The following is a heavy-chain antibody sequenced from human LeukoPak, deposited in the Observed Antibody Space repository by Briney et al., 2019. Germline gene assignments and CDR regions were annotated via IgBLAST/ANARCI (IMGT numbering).Heavy chain of an antibody. CDR2: ISYGGSNK. J-gene: IGHJ4*02. D-gene: IGHD3-3*01. Sequence: GGSLRLSCAASGFTFSTYVIYWVRQAPGKGLEWVAVISYGGSNKYYADSVKGRFTIPRDNSKNTLYLQMNSLRAEDTAVYYCARDRDNYDFWSGLTSYYFDYWGQGALVTVSS. CDR3: ARDRDNYDFWSGLTSYYFDY. V-gene: IGHV3-30*04. CDR1: GFTFSTYV.